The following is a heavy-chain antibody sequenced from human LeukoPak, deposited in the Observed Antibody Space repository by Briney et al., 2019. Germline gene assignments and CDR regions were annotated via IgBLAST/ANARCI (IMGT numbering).Heavy chain of an antibody. CDR2: IKSKTDGGTT. CDR3: TTGHFRGVIITGTNWFDP. CDR1: GFTFSNAW. D-gene: IGHD3-10*01. Sequence: GGSLRLSCAASGFTFSNAWMSWVRQAPGKGLEWVGRIKSKTDGGTTDYAAPVKGRFTISRDDSKNTLYLQMNSLKTEDTAVYYCTTGHFRGVIITGTNWFDPWGQGTLVTDSS. J-gene: IGHJ5*02. V-gene: IGHV3-15*01.